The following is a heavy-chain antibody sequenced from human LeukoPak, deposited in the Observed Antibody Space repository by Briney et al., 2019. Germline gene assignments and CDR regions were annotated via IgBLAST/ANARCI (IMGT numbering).Heavy chain of an antibody. CDR2: INSDGSSI. J-gene: IGHJ4*02. CDR1: GFTFRSAA. Sequence: GGSLRLSCAVSGFTFRSAAMTWVRQAPGKGLEWVSRINSDGSSISYANSVKGRFTISRDNAKNTLYLQMNSLRAEDTAVYYCARISYSRNFDYWGQGTLVTVSS. D-gene: IGHD2-15*01. CDR3: ARISYSRNFDY. V-gene: IGHV3-74*01.